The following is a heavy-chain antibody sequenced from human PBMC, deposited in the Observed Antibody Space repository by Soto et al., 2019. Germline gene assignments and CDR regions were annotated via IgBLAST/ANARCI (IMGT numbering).Heavy chain of an antibody. V-gene: IGHV3-53*04. CDR2: IYSGGST. Sequence: EVQLVESGGGLVQPGGSLRLSCAASGFTVSSNYMSWVRQAPGKGLEWVSVIYSGGSTYYADSVKGRFTISRHNSKNTLYLQMNSLRAEDTAVYYCARDRDSSSTDWYFDLWGRGTLVTVSS. J-gene: IGHJ2*01. CDR1: GFTVSSNY. CDR3: ARDRDSSSTDWYFDL. D-gene: IGHD6-13*01.